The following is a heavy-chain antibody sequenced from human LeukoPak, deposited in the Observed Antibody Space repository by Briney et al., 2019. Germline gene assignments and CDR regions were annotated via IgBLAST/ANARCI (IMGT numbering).Heavy chain of an antibody. Sequence: GGSLRLSCTASGFTFNSHWMGWVRQAPGKGLERLANINQGGSEKYYVDSVKGRFTISRDNAKNSLYLQMNSLRAEDTAVYYCARDMVPAGIAFDYWGQGALVTVSS. J-gene: IGHJ4*02. CDR3: ARDMVPAGIAFDY. CDR1: GFTFNSHW. CDR2: INQGGSEK. D-gene: IGHD2-2*01. V-gene: IGHV3-7*03.